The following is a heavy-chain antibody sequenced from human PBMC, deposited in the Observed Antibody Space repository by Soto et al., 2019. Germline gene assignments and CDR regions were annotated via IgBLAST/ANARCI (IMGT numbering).Heavy chain of an antibody. CDR1: GFTFSSYW. V-gene: IGHV3-74*01. J-gene: IGHJ4*02. Sequence: GGSLRLSCAASGFTFSSYWMHWVRQAPGKGLVWVSRINSDGSSTSYADSVKGRFTISRDNAKDTLYLQMNSLRAEDTAVYYCARRFPIPDGGLDWGQGTLVTVSS. CDR3: ARRFPIPDGGLD. D-gene: IGHD2-15*01. CDR2: INSDGSST.